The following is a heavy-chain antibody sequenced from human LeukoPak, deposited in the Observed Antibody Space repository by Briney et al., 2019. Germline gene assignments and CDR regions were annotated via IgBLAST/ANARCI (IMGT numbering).Heavy chain of an antibody. D-gene: IGHD1-26*01. V-gene: IGHV3-23*01. CDR1: GFAFNNYA. CDR2: INDNGGQR. Sequence: GGSLRLSCAASGFAFNNYAMTWVRQSPGKGLEWVSNINDNGGQRHYADSVKGRFTISRDNSKNTLFLQMDSLRAEDTAAYYCAKTQWKVGATDYFDYWGQGILVTVSS. J-gene: IGHJ4*02. CDR3: AKTQWKVGATDYFDY.